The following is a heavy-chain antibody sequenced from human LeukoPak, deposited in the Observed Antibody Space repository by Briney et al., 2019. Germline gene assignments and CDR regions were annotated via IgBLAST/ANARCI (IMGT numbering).Heavy chain of an antibody. CDR3: ARDLPYSSGWYGVDY. J-gene: IGHJ4*02. Sequence: SSETLSLTCTVSGGSISSYYWSWIRQPPGKGLEWIGYIYYSGSTNYNPSLKSRVTISVDTSKNQFSLKLSSVTAADTAVYYCARDLPYSSGWYGVDYWGQGTLVTVSS. CDR1: GGSISSYY. CDR2: IYYSGST. D-gene: IGHD6-19*01. V-gene: IGHV4-59*12.